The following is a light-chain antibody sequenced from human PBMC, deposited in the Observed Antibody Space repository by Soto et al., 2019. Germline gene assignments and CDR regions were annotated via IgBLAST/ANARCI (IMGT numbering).Light chain of an antibody. CDR3: QQYNDYSWT. CDR2: KAS. CDR1: QSIGIW. J-gene: IGKJ1*01. V-gene: IGKV1-5*03. Sequence: IQKTECPSTLSASVGDRVAITCRASQSIGIWLAWYQKKPGKAPRFLIYKASTLQTGVPSRFSGSGSGTEFTLTISSLQPDDFATYYCQQYNDYSWTFGQGTKVEIK.